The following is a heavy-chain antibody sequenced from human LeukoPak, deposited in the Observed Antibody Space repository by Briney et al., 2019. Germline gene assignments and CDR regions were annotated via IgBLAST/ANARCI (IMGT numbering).Heavy chain of an antibody. Sequence: PSETLSLTCTVSGGSLSSSSYYWGWIRQPPGKGLEWIGSIYYSGSTYYNPSLKSRVTISVDTSKNQFSLKLSSVTAADTAVYYCARHFSIAAAVPRYYFDYWGQGTLVTVSS. CDR2: IYYSGST. J-gene: IGHJ4*02. V-gene: IGHV4-39*01. CDR1: GGSLSSSSYY. CDR3: ARHFSIAAAVPRYYFDY. D-gene: IGHD6-13*01.